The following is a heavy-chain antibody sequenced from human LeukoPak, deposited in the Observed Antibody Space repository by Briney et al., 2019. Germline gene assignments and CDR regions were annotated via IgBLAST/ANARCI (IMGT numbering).Heavy chain of an antibody. CDR3: ARDNRDNLYSRGYYFPLDY. CDR1: GFTFSDYY. V-gene: IGHV3-11*01. J-gene: IGHJ4*02. CDR2: ISSSGSTI. D-gene: IGHD3-22*01. Sequence: GGSLRLSCAASGFTFSDYYMSWIRQAPVKGLEWVSYISSSGSTIYYADSVKGRFTISRDNAKNSLYLQMNSLRAEDTAVYYCARDNRDNLYSRGYYFPLDYWGQGTLVTVSS.